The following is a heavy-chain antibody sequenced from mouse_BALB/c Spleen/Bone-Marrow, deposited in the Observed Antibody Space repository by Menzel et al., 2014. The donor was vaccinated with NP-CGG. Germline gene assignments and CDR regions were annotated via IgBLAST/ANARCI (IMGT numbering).Heavy chain of an antibody. D-gene: IGHD1-1*01. V-gene: IGHV1-18*01. Sequence: VQLQQPGPELVKPGASMKISCKASGYSFTGYTMNWVKQIHGKNLEWIGLINPYNDNTNYNQKFKGKATLIVDKSFSTAYMELLSLTSEDSAVYYCARSGTVVGTYYFDYWGQGTTLTVSS. CDR2: INPYNDNT. J-gene: IGHJ2*01. CDR3: ARSGTVVGTYYFDY. CDR1: GYSFTGYT.